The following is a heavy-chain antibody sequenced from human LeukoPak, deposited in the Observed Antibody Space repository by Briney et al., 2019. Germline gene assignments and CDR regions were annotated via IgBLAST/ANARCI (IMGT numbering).Heavy chain of an antibody. J-gene: IGHJ6*03. Sequence: ASVKVSCKSSGNTFNTYCISWVRQAPRQGLEWIRWISSQNEYTKYADKFQGRVTMTTDTSTTTVYMELRSLRSDDTAVYYCANVAKERYFFYYMDGWGKGTTVTVSS. CDR1: GNTFNTYC. D-gene: IGHD3-16*01. CDR2: ISSQNEYT. V-gene: IGHV1-18*01. CDR3: ANVAKERYFFYYMDG.